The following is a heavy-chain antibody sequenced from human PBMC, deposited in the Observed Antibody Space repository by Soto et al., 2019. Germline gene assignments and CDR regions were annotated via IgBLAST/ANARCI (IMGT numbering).Heavy chain of an antibody. V-gene: IGHV1-18*04. Sequence: QVQLVQSGAEVKKPGASVKVSCKTSGYTFASSGISWVRQAPGQGLEGRGWISAYKRNTNYAQQLQGRLTMTTDSSTSTAYMELRSLRADDTAVYYCARVYGSGTQSAFFFDYWGQGTLVTVSS. CDR1: GYTFASSG. J-gene: IGHJ4*02. CDR3: ARVYGSGTQSAFFFDY. CDR2: ISAYKRNT. D-gene: IGHD3-10*01.